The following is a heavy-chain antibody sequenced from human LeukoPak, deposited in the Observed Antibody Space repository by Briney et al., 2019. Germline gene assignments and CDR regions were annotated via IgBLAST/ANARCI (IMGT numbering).Heavy chain of an antibody. V-gene: IGHV1-2*02. CDR1: GYILTEYY. Sequence: ASVKVSCKASGYILTEYYVHWVRQAPGQGLEWMGFIIPDSGGTTYQHKFQGRVTMTRDTSISTFYMELSSLRPDDTAVYYCSTEDKYCTGANCGVFWGQGTLVTVSP. CDR2: IIPDSGGT. CDR3: STEDKYCTGANCGVF. J-gene: IGHJ4*02. D-gene: IGHD2-8*02.